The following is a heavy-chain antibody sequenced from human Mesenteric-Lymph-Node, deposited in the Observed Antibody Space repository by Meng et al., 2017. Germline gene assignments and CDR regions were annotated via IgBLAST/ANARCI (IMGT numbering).Heavy chain of an antibody. D-gene: IGHD7-27*01. Sequence: PERQESGPGMVKTSETLPLTCTVSGGSISSSSSYWGWIGQAPGKGLEWIGSIYYSGSTYYNPSLKSRVTISVDTSKNQFSLKLSSVTAADTAVYYCESPLGILGIVDLWGRGTLVTVSS. CDR1: GGSISSSSSY. J-gene: IGHJ2*01. CDR2: IYYSGST. V-gene: IGHV4-39*01. CDR3: ESPLGILGIVDL.